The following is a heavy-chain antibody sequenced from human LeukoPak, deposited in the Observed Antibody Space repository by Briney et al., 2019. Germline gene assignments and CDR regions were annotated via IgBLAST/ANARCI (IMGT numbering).Heavy chain of an antibody. D-gene: IGHD6-13*01. V-gene: IGHV1-46*01. CDR1: GYTFTSFY. CDR3: ARSTFAGSWYDY. CDR2: INPSGGTT. J-gene: IGHJ4*02. Sequence: ASVTVSCTASGYTFTSFYLHWVRQAPGQGLEWVGVINPSGGTTDHAPNFQGRVTLTRDTSTSTVYMELSSLRSEDMAVYFCARSTFAGSWYDYWGQGTLVTVSS.